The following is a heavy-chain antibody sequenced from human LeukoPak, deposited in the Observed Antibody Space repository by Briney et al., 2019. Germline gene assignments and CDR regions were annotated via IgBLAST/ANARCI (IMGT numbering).Heavy chain of an antibody. CDR3: ARFAVVVPAASYGMDV. CDR2: MNPNSGNT. CDR1: GYTFPSYD. V-gene: IGHV1-8*01. J-gene: IGHJ6*02. Sequence: ASVQVSCKASGYTFPSYDINGLRPAAGQGLEWMGWMNPNSGNTGYAQKFQGRVTTTRSTSISTAYMELSSLRSEDTAVYYCARFAVVVPAASYGMDVWGQGTTVIVSS. D-gene: IGHD2-2*01.